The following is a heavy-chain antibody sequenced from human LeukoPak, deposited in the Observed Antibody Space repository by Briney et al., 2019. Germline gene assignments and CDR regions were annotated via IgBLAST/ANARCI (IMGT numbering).Heavy chain of an antibody. CDR1: GYTFTGYY. V-gene: IGHV1-2*02. D-gene: IGHD3-3*01. CDR2: INPNSGGT. Sequence: EASVRVSCKASGYTFTGYYIHWVRQAPGQGLEWMGWINPNSGGTNYAQKFQGRVTMTRDTSISTAYMELSRLRSDDTAVYYCARQEARGGIWSGYFMWGQGTLVTVSS. J-gene: IGHJ4*02. CDR3: ARQEARGGIWSGYFM.